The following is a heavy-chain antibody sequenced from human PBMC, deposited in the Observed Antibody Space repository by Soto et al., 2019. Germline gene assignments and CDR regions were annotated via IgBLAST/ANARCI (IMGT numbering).Heavy chain of an antibody. Sequence: SGPRLVNPTQTLTLTCTFSGFSLSTSGMCVSWNRQPPGKALEWLARIDWDDDKYYSTSLKTRLTISKDTSKNQVVLTMTNMEPVHTAMYYFPRICYYHDGSGYYYGAFVIWGQGTMVTVSS. CDR3: PRICYYHDGSGYYYGAFVI. J-gene: IGHJ3*02. D-gene: IGHD3-22*01. V-gene: IGHV2-70*11. CDR2: IDWDDDK. CDR1: GFSLSTSGMC.